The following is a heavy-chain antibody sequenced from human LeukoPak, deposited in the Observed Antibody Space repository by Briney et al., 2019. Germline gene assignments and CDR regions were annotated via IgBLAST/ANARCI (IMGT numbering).Heavy chain of an antibody. J-gene: IGHJ6*02. CDR3: ARVTSSGYYLLYYYGMDV. CDR1: GGTFSSYA. V-gene: IGHV1-18*01. D-gene: IGHD3-22*01. CDR2: ISAYNGNT. Sequence: GASVTVSCTASGGTFSSYAISWVRQAPGQGLEWMGWISAYNGNTNYAQKLQGRVTMTTDTSTSTAYMELRSLRSDDTAVYYCARVTSSGYYLLYYYGMDVWGQGTTVTVSS.